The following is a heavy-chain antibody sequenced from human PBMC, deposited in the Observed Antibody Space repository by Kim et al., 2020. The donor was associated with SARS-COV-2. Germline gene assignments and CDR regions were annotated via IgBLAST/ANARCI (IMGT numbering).Heavy chain of an antibody. D-gene: IGHD3-22*01. V-gene: IGHV3-48*03. J-gene: IGHJ6*02. CDR1: GFTFSSYE. CDR3: ARAVKGITMIVVVRPYYYYGMDV. Sequence: GGSLRLSCAASGFTFSSYEMNWVRQAPGKGLEWVSYISSSGSTIYYADSVKGRFTISRDNAKNSLYLQMNSLRAEDTAVYYCARAVKGITMIVVVRPYYYYGMDVWGQGTTVTVSS. CDR2: ISSSGSTI.